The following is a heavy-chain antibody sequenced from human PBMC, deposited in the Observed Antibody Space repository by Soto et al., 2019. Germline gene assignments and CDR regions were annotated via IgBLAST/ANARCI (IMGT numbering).Heavy chain of an antibody. J-gene: IGHJ4*02. CDR2: ISSNGGTT. D-gene: IGHD3-3*01. V-gene: IGHV3-64D*06. CDR3: VKPRGYNDFWSGYVFDY. CDR1: GFSISAYA. Sequence: PGGSVRLSCSASGFSISAYAMHWVRQAPGKGPEYVSAISSNGGTTYYADSMKGRFTISRDNSKNTLYLQMSSLRAEDTAVYYCVKPRGYNDFWSGYVFDYWGQGALVTAPQ.